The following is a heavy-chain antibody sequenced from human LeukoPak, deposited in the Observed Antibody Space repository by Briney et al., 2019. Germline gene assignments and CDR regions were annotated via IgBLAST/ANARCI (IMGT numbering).Heavy chain of an antibody. CDR3: ARVIKAAVAGKKMNDAFDI. CDR1: GFTFSSYA. Sequence: PGRSLRLSCAASGFTFSSYAMHWVRQAPGKGLEWVAVISYDGSNKYYADSVKGRFTISRDNSKNTLYLQMNSLRAEDTAVYYCARVIKAAVAGKKMNDAFDIWGQGRMVTVSS. CDR2: ISYDGSNK. J-gene: IGHJ3*02. D-gene: IGHD6-19*01. V-gene: IGHV3-30-3*01.